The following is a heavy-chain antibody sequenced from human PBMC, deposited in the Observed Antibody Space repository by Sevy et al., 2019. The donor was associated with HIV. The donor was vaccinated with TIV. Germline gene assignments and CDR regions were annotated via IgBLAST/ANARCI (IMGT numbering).Heavy chain of an antibody. V-gene: IGHV4-59*01. CDR1: GGSMNIYY. Sequence: LVAASETLSLTCSVSGGSMNIYYWSWIRQPPGKGLEWIGFIYYSGSTNYNPSLKSRVTISVDTSKNQFSLKLSSVTAADTAVYYCARVGFNWNDVDYWGQGTLVTVSS. CDR2: IYYSGST. J-gene: IGHJ4*02. D-gene: IGHD1-20*01. CDR3: ARVGFNWNDVDY.